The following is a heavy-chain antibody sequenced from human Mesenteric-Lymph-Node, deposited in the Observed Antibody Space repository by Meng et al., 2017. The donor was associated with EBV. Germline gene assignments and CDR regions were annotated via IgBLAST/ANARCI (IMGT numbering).Heavy chain of an antibody. CDR1: GDSITNYY. D-gene: IGHD3-10*01. V-gene: IGHV4-59*01. CDR2: IYYSGTT. Sequence: QGQLQGSGPGLVKPSETLSLTCTVSGDSITNYYWNWIRQPPGKGLEWIGYIYYSGTTNYNPSLKSRVTISVDTSKNQFSLRLNSLTAADTAVYYCARDTSGGYNWFDPWGQGTLVTVSS. CDR3: ARDTSGGYNWFDP. J-gene: IGHJ5*02.